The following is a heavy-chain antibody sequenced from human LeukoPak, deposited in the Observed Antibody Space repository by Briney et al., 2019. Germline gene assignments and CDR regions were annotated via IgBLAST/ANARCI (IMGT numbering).Heavy chain of an antibody. Sequence: GGSLRLSCAASGFTFSSYWMSWVRQAPGKELEWVANIKQDGSEKYYVDSVKGRFTISRDNAKNSLYLQMNSLRAEDTAVYYCAYSGYSSSWMGYGWFDPWGQGTLVTVSS. J-gene: IGHJ5*02. CDR3: AYSGYSSSWMGYGWFDP. CDR2: IKQDGSEK. D-gene: IGHD6-13*01. CDR1: GFTFSSYW. V-gene: IGHV3-7*01.